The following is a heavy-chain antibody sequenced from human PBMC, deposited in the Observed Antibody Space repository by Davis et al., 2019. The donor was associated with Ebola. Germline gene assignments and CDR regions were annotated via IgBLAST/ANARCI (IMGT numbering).Heavy chain of an antibody. V-gene: IGHV1-69*13. CDR2: IIPIFGTA. J-gene: IGHJ4*02. CDR3: AADSGGVYYFDY. Sequence: SVKVSCKASGYTFTSYAISWVRQAPGQGLEWMGGIIPIFGTANYAQKFQGRVTITADESTSTAYMELSSLRSEDTAVYYCAADSGGVYYFDYWGQGTLVTVSS. D-gene: IGHD1-1*01. CDR1: GYTFTSYA.